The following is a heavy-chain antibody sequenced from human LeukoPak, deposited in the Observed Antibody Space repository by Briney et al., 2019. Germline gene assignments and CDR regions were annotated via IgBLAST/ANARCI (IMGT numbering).Heavy chain of an antibody. D-gene: IGHD2-2*01. CDR3: ARAVRYCSSTSCHNWFDP. CDR2: IYYSGST. Sequence: SQTLSLTCTVSGGSISSGGYYWSWIRQHPGKGLEWIGYIYYSGSTYYNPSLKSRVTISVDTSKNQFSLKLSSVTAADTAVYYCARAVRYCSSTSCHNWFDPGAREPWSPSPQ. V-gene: IGHV4-31*03. CDR1: GGSISSGGYY. J-gene: IGHJ5*02.